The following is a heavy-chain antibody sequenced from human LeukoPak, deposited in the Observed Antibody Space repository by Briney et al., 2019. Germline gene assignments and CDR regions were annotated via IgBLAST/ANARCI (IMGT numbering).Heavy chain of an antibody. D-gene: IGHD7-27*01. V-gene: IGHV4-4*07. CDR3: ARDQLGDAFDI. J-gene: IGHJ3*02. CDR1: GGSISSYS. Sequence: SETLSLTCTVSGGSISSYSWSWIRQPAGKGLEWIGRIYTSGSTNYNPCLKSRVTRSVDTAKNQFSLKLSSVTAADTAVYYCARDQLGDAFDIWGQGTMVTVPS. CDR2: IYTSGST.